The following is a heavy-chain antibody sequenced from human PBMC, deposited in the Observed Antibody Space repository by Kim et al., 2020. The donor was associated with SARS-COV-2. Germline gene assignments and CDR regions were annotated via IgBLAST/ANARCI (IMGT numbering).Heavy chain of an antibody. CDR3: ARGLEGYSSGWYWDY. Sequence: PSLKGRVTISVDTSKNQFSLKLSSVTAADTAVYYCARGLEGYSSGWYWDYWGQGTLVTVSS. J-gene: IGHJ4*02. D-gene: IGHD6-19*01. V-gene: IGHV4-59*09.